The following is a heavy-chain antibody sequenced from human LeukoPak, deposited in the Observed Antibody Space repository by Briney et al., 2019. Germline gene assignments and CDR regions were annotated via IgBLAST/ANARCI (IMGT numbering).Heavy chain of an antibody. D-gene: IGHD7-27*01. CDR3: ARDGEISLWFGP. Sequence: ASVKVSCKASGGTFSSYTISWVRQAPGQGLEWMGRIIPILGIANYAQKFQGRVTITADKSTSTAYMELSSLRSEDTAVYYCARDGEISLWFGPWGQGTLVTVSS. CDR2: IIPILGIA. CDR1: GGTFSSYT. V-gene: IGHV1-69*04. J-gene: IGHJ5*02.